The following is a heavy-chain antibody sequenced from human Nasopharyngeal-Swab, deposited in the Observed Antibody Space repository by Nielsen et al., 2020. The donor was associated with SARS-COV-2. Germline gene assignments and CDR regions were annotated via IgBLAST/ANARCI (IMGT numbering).Heavy chain of an antibody. D-gene: IGHD2-15*01. CDR3: AGFPYCSGGSCSNDY. J-gene: IGHJ4*02. V-gene: IGHV4-4*02. Sequence: WIRQPPGKGLEWIGEISHGGDTNYNPSLKSRATISLDKSKNQVSLRLSSVTAADTAVYYCAGFPYCSGGSCSNDYWGQGTLVTVSS. CDR2: ISHGGDT.